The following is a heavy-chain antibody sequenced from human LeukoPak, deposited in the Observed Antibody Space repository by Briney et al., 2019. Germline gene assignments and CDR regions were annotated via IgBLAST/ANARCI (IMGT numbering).Heavy chain of an antibody. CDR2: IYYSGST. D-gene: IGHD3-10*01. CDR3: ARVARNYGSGSYSSPFDP. Sequence: KTSETLSLTCTVSGGSISSYYWSWIRQPPGKGLEWIGYIYYSGSTNYNPSLKSRVTISVDTSKNQFSLKLSSVTAADTAVYYCARVARNYGSGSYSSPFDPWGQGTLVTVSS. CDR1: GGSISSYY. J-gene: IGHJ5*02. V-gene: IGHV4-59*01.